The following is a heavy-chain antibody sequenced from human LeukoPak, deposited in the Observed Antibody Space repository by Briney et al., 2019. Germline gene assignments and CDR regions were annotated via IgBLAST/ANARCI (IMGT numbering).Heavy chain of an antibody. CDR2: IGGSGDNI. D-gene: IGHD1-26*01. Sequence: GGSLRLSCAASVFTFSNYAMSWVRQAPGKGLEWVSSIGGSGDNIFYADSLKGRFIISRDNSKNTLYLQMDSLRAEDTAVYNCAKSVRGSYSSYFESWGQGTLVTVSS. J-gene: IGHJ4*02. CDR3: AKSVRGSYSSYFES. V-gene: IGHV3-23*01. CDR1: VFTFSNYA.